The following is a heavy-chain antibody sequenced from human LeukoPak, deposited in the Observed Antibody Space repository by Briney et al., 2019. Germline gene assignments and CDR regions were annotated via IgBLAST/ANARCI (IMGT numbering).Heavy chain of an antibody. V-gene: IGHV3-11*06. CDR2: ISSSSSYT. Sequence: GGSLRLSCAASGFTFSDYYMSWIRQAPGKGMEWVSYISSSSSYTNYADSVKGRFTISRDNAKNSLYLQVNSLRAEDTAVYYCARVYSYGLTYCFDYWGQGTLVTVSS. D-gene: IGHD5-18*01. CDR3: ARVYSYGLTYCFDY. CDR1: GFTFSDYY. J-gene: IGHJ4*02.